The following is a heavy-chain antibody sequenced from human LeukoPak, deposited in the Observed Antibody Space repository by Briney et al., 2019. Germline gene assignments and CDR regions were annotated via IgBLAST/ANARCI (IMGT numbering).Heavy chain of an antibody. CDR1: GFIFKSYW. V-gene: IGHV3-7*01. CDR2: IKQDGSEE. D-gene: IGHD3-16*01. CDR3: ATEHWGPNS. J-gene: IGHJ4*02. Sequence: GGSLRLSCAASGFIFKSYWMSWVRQAPGKGLEWVANIKQDGSEENYVDSVRGRFTISRDNAKNSLFLQMSSLRGEDTALYYCATEHWGPNSWGQGTLVTVSS.